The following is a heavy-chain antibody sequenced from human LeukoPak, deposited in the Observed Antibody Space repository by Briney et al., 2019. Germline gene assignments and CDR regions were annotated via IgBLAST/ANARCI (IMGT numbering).Heavy chain of an antibody. D-gene: IGHD5-24*01. CDR3: ARAKRDGYNLADY. CDR1: GGSISSGGYY. Sequence: SETLSLTCTVSGGSISSGGYYWSWIRQHPGKGLEWIGYIYYSGSTYYNPSLKSRVTISVDTSKNQFSLKLTSVTAADTAVYYCARAKRDGYNLADYWGQGTLVIVSS. V-gene: IGHV4-31*03. CDR2: IYYSGST. J-gene: IGHJ4*02.